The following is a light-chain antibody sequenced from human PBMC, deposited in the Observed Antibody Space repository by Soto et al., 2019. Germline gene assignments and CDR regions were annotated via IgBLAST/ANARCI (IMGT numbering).Light chain of an antibody. J-gene: IGLJ1*01. CDR3: CSYAGPLYV. V-gene: IGLV2-11*01. Sequence: QSALTQPRSVSGSPGQSVTISCTGTSSDVGAYNYVSWYQQYSGKAPKLIIYDVSKRPSGVPDRFSGSKSGNTASLTISGLQAEDEADYSCCSYAGPLYVLGAGTKLTVL. CDR2: DVS. CDR1: SSDVGAYNY.